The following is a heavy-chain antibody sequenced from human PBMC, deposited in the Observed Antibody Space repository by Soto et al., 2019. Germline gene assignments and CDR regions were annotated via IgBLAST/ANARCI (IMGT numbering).Heavy chain of an antibody. V-gene: IGHV3-11*01. CDR3: ASLGYDILTGSADY. Sequence: PGGSLRLSCAASGFTFSDYYMSWTRQAPGKGLEWVSYISSSGSTIYYADSVKGRFTISRDNAKNSLYLQMNSLRAEDTAVYYCASLGYDILTGSADYWGQGTLVTVSS. J-gene: IGHJ4*02. CDR2: ISSSGSTI. CDR1: GFTFSDYY. D-gene: IGHD3-9*01.